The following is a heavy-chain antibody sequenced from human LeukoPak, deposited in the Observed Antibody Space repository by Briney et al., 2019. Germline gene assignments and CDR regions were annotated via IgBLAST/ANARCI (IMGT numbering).Heavy chain of an antibody. J-gene: IGHJ4*02. Sequence: GSLRLSCAASGFTFSSFEMNWVRQPPGKGLEWIGEINHSGSTNYNPSLKSRVTISVDTSKNQFSLKLSSVTAADTAVYYCAKTGDGSGWPYDYWGQGTLVTVSS. D-gene: IGHD6-19*01. CDR3: AKTGDGSGWPYDY. CDR1: GFTFSSFE. V-gene: IGHV4-34*08. CDR2: INHSGST.